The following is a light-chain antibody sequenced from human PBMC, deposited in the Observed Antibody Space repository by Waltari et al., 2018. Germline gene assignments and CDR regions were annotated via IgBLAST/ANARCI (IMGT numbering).Light chain of an antibody. Sequence: MGDSVTITCRASQNIDTWLAWYQQKPGKAPKLLIFKASNLESGVPSKFSGSGSGTEFTLTISTLEPDDFATYYCQQYSSFPITFGHGTRLEIK. CDR2: KAS. CDR1: QNIDTW. J-gene: IGKJ5*01. V-gene: IGKV1-5*03. CDR3: QQYSSFPIT.